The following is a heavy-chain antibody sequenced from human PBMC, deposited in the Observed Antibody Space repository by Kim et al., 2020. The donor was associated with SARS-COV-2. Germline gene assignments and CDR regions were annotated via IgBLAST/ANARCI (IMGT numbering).Heavy chain of an antibody. V-gene: IGHV3-74*01. D-gene: IGHD6-19*01. CDR3: ARSKGASSVALFDY. J-gene: IGHJ4*02. Sequence: YADSGKRRFTISRDNAKNTLYLQMNSRRAEDTAVYYCARSKGASSVALFDYWGQGTLVTVSS.